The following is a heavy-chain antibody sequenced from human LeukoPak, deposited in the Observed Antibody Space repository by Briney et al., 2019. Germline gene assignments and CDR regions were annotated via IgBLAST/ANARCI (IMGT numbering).Heavy chain of an antibody. Sequence: GASVKVSCKASGYTFIGYHIHWVRQAPGQGLEWMGWINPNSGGTNYAQKFQGRVTMTRDTSISTVYMELSRLRSDDTAVYYCARGGYGGNVIRDYMDVWGKGTTVTVSS. CDR1: GYTFIGYH. CDR2: INPNSGGT. V-gene: IGHV1-2*02. CDR3: ARGGYGGNVIRDYMDV. J-gene: IGHJ6*03. D-gene: IGHD4-23*01.